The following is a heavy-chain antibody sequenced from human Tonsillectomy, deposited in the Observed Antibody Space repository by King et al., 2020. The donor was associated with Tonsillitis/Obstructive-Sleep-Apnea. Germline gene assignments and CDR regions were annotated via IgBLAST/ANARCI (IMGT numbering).Heavy chain of an antibody. CDR2: IYSGGST. CDR1: GFTVSSNY. J-gene: IGHJ4*02. V-gene: IGHV3-53*01. CDR3: ARADYEYCSGGSCYSAPLN. Sequence: VQLVESGGGLIQPGGSLRLSCAASGFTVSSNYMSWVRQAPGKGLEWVSVIYSGGSTYYADSVKGRFTISRDNSKNTLDLQMNSLRAEDTAVYYCARADYEYCSGGSCYSAPLNWGQGTLVTVSS. D-gene: IGHD2-15*01.